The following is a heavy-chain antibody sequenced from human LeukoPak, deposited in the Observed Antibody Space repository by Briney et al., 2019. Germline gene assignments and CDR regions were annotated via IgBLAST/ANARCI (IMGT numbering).Heavy chain of an antibody. CDR1: GYTFTSYA. Sequence: GASVKVSCKASGYTFTSYAMHWVRQAPGQRLEWMGWINAGNGNTKYLQKFQGRVTITRDTSASTAYMELSSLRSEDTAVYYCARDRAPERITIFGVVIIRSNWFDPWGQGTLVTVSS. CDR2: INAGNGNT. J-gene: IGHJ5*02. V-gene: IGHV1-3*01. D-gene: IGHD3-3*01. CDR3: ARDRAPERITIFGVVIIRSNWFDP.